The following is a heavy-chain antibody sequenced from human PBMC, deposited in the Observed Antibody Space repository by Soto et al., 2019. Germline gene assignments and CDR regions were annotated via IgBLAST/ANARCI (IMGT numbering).Heavy chain of an antibody. CDR1: GGSFSGYY. CDR3: AREVGYCSATRSNFYFDY. Sequence: PSETLSLTCAVSGGSFSGYYWSWVRQTPGKGLEWIGDIHHTGGSNYNPSLKSRVMISVDTAKTQFSLNVTSVTAADTAVYHCAREVGYCSATRSNFYFDYCGPRTLVAVSS. V-gene: IGHV4-34*01. CDR2: IHHTGGS. J-gene: IGHJ4*02. D-gene: IGHD2-2*01.